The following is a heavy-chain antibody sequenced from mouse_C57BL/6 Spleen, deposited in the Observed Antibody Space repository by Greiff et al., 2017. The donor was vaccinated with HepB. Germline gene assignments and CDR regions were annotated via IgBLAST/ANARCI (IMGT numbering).Heavy chain of an antibody. J-gene: IGHJ1*03. CDR1: DSEVFPIAY. CDR2: ILPSIGRT. Sequence: QVQLQQSGSELRSPGSSVKLSCKDFDSEVFPIAYMSWVRQKPGHGFEWIGGILPSIGRTIYGEKFEDKATLDADTLSNTAYLELNSLTSEDSAIYYCARAFYCCGSSYGYFDVWGTGTTVTVSS. CDR3: ARAFYCCGSSYGYFDV. D-gene: IGHD1-1*01. V-gene: IGHV15-2*01.